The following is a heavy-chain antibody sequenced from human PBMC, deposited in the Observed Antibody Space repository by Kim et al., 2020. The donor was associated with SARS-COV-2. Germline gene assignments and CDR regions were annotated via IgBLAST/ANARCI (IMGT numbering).Heavy chain of an antibody. V-gene: IGHV3-23*01. Sequence: GGSLRLSCAASGFTFSNYAMSWVRQAPGKGLEWVSSINSRADDTYYSGSVTGRFTISRDNSETLYLQMNSLRADDTALYYCAKDLLTLDAFDIWGQGTMV. CDR2: INSRADDT. CDR1: GFTFSNYA. J-gene: IGHJ3*02. CDR3: AKDLLTLDAFDI. D-gene: IGHD1-26*01.